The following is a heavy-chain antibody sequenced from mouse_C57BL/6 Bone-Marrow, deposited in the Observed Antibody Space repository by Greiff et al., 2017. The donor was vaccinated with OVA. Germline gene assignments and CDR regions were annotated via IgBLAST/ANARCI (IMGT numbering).Heavy chain of an antibody. D-gene: IGHD2-1*01. CDR1: GYSFTDYN. V-gene: IGHV1-39*01. CDR2: INPNYGTT. J-gene: IGHJ2*01. Sequence: EVKLQESGPELVKPGASVKISCKASGYSFTDYNMNWVKQSNGKSLEWIGVINPNYGTTSYNQKFTGKATLTVDQSSSTAYMQLNRLTSEDSAVYYCARCAIYYGNLDYWGQGTTLTVSS. CDR3: ARCAIYYGNLDY.